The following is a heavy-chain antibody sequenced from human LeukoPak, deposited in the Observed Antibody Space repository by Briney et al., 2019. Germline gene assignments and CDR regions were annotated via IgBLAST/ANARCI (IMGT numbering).Heavy chain of an antibody. CDR2: INWNGGST. CDR3: ARDAGRWGSRGYYFDY. V-gene: IGHV3-20*04. CDR1: GFTFDDYG. Sequence: GGSLRLSCAASGFTFDDYGMSWVRQAPGKGLEWVSGINWNGGSTGYADSVKGRFTISRDNAKNSLYLQMNSLRAEDTAVYYCARDAGRWGSRGYYFDYWGQGTLVTVSS. D-gene: IGHD7-27*01. J-gene: IGHJ4*02.